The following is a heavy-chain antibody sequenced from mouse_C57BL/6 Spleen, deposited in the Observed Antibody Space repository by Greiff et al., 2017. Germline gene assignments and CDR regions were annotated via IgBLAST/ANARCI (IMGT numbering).Heavy chain of an antibody. CDR1: GFNFKDYY. D-gene: IGHD2-4*01. CDR3: ARGYYDYDDFY. CDR2: IDPEDGET. V-gene: IGHV14-2*01. J-gene: IGHJ3*01. Sequence: VQLQQSGAELVKPGASVKLSCTASGFNFKDYYMHWVKQRTEQGLEWIGRIDPEDGETKYAQKFQGKATITADTSTNTAYLQLSSLTSEDTAVYYCARGYYDYDDFYWGQGTLVTVSA.